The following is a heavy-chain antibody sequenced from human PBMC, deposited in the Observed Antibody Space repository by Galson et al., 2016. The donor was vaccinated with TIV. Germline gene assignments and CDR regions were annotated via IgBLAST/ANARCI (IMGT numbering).Heavy chain of an antibody. CDR2: INTVNGNT. D-gene: IGHD4-23*01. CDR3: ARVDYGGTHMNY. Sequence: SVKVSCKASGYPFSGYWISWVRQAPGQGLEWMGWINTVNGNTDYAQKLQGRVTLTTDTSTSTAYMELRSLRSDDTAVYFCARVDYGGTHMNYWGQGTLVTVSS. J-gene: IGHJ4*02. CDR1: GYPFSGYW. V-gene: IGHV1-18*04.